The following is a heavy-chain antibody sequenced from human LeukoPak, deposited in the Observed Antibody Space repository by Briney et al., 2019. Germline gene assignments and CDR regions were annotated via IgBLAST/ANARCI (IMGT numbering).Heavy chain of an antibody. Sequence: GGSLRLSCAASRFTFSSYGMHWVRQAPGEGLEWVAVISYDGSNKYYADSVKGRFTISRDNSKNTLYLQMNSLRAEDTAVYYCAKVGAGSDFDYWGQGTLVTVSS. CDR1: RFTFSSYG. CDR2: ISYDGSNK. V-gene: IGHV3-30*18. J-gene: IGHJ4*02. CDR3: AKVGAGSDFDY. D-gene: IGHD3-10*01.